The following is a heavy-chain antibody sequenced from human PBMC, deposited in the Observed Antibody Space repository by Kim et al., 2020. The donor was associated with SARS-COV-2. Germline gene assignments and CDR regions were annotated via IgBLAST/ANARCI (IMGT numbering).Heavy chain of an antibody. V-gene: IGHV3-23*01. Sequence: GGSLRLSCAASGFTFSSYAMSWVRQAPGKGLEWVSAISGSGGSTYYADSVKGRFTISRDNSKNTLYLQMNSLRAEDTAVYYCANERPAGYYDSSGPVDYWGQGTLVTVSS. CDR1: GFTFSSYA. CDR3: ANERPAGYYDSSGPVDY. D-gene: IGHD3-22*01. J-gene: IGHJ4*02. CDR2: ISGSGGST.